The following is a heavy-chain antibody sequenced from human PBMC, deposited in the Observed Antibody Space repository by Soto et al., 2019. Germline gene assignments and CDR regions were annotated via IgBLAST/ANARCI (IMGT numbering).Heavy chain of an antibody. V-gene: IGHV3-23*01. Sequence: GGSLRLSCTASGFTFSNYAMSWVRQAPGKGLEWVSAISGSGGSTYYADSVKGRFTISRDNSKNTLYLQMNSLRAEDTAVYYCAKPFYDFWSGYEGWAFDIWGQGTMVTVSS. CDR3: AKPFYDFWSGYEGWAFDI. J-gene: IGHJ3*02. CDR1: GFTFSNYA. CDR2: ISGSGGST. D-gene: IGHD3-3*01.